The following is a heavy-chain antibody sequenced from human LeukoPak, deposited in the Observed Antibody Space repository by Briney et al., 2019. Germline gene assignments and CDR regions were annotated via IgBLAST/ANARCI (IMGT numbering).Heavy chain of an antibody. CDR1: GGSISSGGYY. Sequence: SQTLSLTCTVSGGSISSGGYYWSWIRQHPGKGLEWIVYIYYSGSTYYNPSLKSRVTISVDTSKNQFSLKLSSVTAADTAVYYCARVPRWLGDYHFDYWGQGTLVTVSS. CDR2: IYYSGST. V-gene: IGHV4-31*03. D-gene: IGHD6-19*01. CDR3: ARVPRWLGDYHFDY. J-gene: IGHJ4*02.